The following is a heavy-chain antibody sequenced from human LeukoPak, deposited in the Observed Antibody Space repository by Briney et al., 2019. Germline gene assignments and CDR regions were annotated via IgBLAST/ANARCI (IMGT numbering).Heavy chain of an antibody. Sequence: GGSLRLSCAASGFTFSSYSMNWVRQAPGKGLEWVSSISSSSSYIYYADSVNGRFTISRDNAKNSLYLQMNSLRAEDTAVYYCARGFSGTADYWGQGTLVTVSS. CDR1: GFTFSSYS. D-gene: IGHD1-1*01. V-gene: IGHV3-21*01. J-gene: IGHJ4*02. CDR3: ARGFSGTADY. CDR2: ISSSSSYI.